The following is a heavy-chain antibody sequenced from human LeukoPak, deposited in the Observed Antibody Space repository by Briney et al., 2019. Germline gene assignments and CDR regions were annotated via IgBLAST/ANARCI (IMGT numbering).Heavy chain of an antibody. Sequence: GGSLRLSCAASGFTFRDYYMSWIRQAPGKGLEWVSYISSSGSTIYYADSVKGRFTISRDNAKNSLYLQMNSLRAEDTAVYYCARDGVTIFGVVDNWFDPWGQGTLVTVSS. V-gene: IGHV3-11*01. J-gene: IGHJ5*02. D-gene: IGHD3-3*01. CDR2: ISSSGSTI. CDR3: ARDGVTIFGVVDNWFDP. CDR1: GFTFRDYY.